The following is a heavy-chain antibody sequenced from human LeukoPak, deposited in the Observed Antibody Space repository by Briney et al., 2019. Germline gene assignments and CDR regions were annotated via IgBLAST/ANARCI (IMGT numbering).Heavy chain of an antibody. CDR1: GYTFTNYG. Sequence: ASVKVSCKAAGYTFTNYGITWLRQAPGQGLEWMGWISGYNGNTKYAQKLQGRVTMTTDTSARTAYMELRSLGSDDSAVYYCAREVYGHFDFWGQGTLVTVSS. V-gene: IGHV1-18*01. J-gene: IGHJ4*02. D-gene: IGHD2-8*01. CDR2: ISGYNGNT. CDR3: AREVYGHFDF.